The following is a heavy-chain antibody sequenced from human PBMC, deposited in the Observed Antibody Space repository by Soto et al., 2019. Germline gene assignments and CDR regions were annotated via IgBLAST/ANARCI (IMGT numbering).Heavy chain of an antibody. CDR3: TRSVTGTAAHFDY. J-gene: IGHJ4*02. Sequence: EVQLVESGGGLVQPGGSLKLSCAASGFTFSGSAMHWVRQASGKGLEWVVRMRSKANSYATAYAASVKGRFTISRDDSKNTAYLQMNSLPTEDPAVYYCTRSVTGTAAHFDYWGQGTLVTVSS. D-gene: IGHD1-7*01. V-gene: IGHV3-73*02. CDR1: GFTFSGSA. CDR2: MRSKANSYAT.